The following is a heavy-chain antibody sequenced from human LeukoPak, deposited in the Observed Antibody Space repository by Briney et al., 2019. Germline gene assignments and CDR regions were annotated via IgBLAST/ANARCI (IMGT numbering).Heavy chain of an antibody. CDR1: GGSISSGSYY. CDR3: ARNIAAAGTSYYYYYMDV. V-gene: IGHV4-61*02. J-gene: IGHJ6*03. CDR2: IYTSGST. D-gene: IGHD6-13*01. Sequence: SETLSLTCTVSGGSISSGSYYWSWIRQPAGKGLEWIGRIYTSGSTNYNPSLKSRVTISVDTSKNQFSLKLSSVTAADTAVYYCARNIAAAGTSYYYYYMDVWGKGTTVTISS.